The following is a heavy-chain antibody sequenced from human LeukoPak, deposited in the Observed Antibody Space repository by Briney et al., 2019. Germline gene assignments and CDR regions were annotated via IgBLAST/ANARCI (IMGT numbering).Heavy chain of an antibody. CDR1: GFTFSSYG. J-gene: IGHJ5*02. V-gene: IGHV3-23*01. D-gene: IGHD2-2*01. CDR3: AKDELRYCSSTSCYVPWFDP. CDR2: ISGSGGST. Sequence: GGSLRLSCAASGFTFSSYGMSWVRQAPGKGLGWVSAISGSGGSTYYADSVKGRFTISRDNSKNTLYLQMNSLRAEDTAVYYCAKDELRYCSSTSCYVPWFDPWGQGTLVTVSS.